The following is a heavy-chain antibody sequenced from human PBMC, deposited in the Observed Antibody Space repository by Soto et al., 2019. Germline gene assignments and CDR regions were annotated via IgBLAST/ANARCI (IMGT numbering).Heavy chain of an antibody. CDR1: GYSFTSYW. J-gene: IGHJ6*02. CDR2: IDPSDSYT. V-gene: IGHV5-10-1*01. D-gene: IGHD3-22*01. Sequence: PGESLKISCKGSGYSFTSYWISWVRQMPGKGLEWMGRIDPSDSYTNYSPSFQGHVTISADKSISTAYLQWSSLKASDTAMYYCARLLYYDSSCYVYYYYGMDVWGQGTTVTVSS. CDR3: ARLLYYDSSCYVYYYYGMDV.